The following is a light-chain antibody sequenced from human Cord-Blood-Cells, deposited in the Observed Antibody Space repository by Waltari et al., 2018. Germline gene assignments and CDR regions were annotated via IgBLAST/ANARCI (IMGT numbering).Light chain of an antibody. CDR3: QQRSNWSIT. CDR2: DAS. J-gene: IGKJ5*01. Sequence: EIVLTQSPATLSLSPGERATLSCRASQSVSSYLAWYQQKPGQAPRLLIDDASNRATGIPARFSGSGSGTDCTLTISSLEPEDCAVYYCQQRSNWSITVGQGTRLEIK. CDR1: QSVSSY. V-gene: IGKV3-11*01.